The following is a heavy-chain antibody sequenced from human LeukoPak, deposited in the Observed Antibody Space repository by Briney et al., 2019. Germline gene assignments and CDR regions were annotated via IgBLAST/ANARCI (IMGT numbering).Heavy chain of an antibody. CDR3: ARGGATRGRFEN. CDR2: MREDATEI. CDR1: GFPFDVQT. Sequence: GGSLRLSCAASGFPFDVQTMSWVRQAPGKGLDWVASMREDATEIHYVDSVKGRFTTSRDNPRNSLYLQMNSLRAEDTAVYYCARGGATRGRFENWGQGTLVTVSS. V-gene: IGHV3-7*01. J-gene: IGHJ4*02. D-gene: IGHD1-26*01.